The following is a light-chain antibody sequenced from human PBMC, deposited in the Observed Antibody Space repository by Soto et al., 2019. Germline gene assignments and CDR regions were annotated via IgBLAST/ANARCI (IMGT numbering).Light chain of an antibody. V-gene: IGLV4-69*01. CDR2: LNRDGSH. CDR1: SGHSSYA. J-gene: IGLJ2*01. CDR3: QTWGTGIVV. Sequence: QLVLTQSPSASASLGASVNLTCTLSSGHSSYAIAWHQQQPEKGPRYLMNLNRDGSHSKGEGIPDRFSGSSSGAERYLTISSLQSEDEADYYCQTWGTGIVVFGGGTKLTDL.